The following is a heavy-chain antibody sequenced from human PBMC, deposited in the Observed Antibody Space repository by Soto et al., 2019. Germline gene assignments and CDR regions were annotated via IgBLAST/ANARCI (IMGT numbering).Heavy chain of an antibody. J-gene: IGHJ4*02. Sequence: EVQLVESGGGLVQPGGSLRLSCAAAGFTFSSYWMHWVRQAPGKGLVWVSRINCDGSSTTYADAVKGRFTVSRDNARNTLYLQMNSLRAEDTAVYSCARAPSGGYDLSLDAYWGQGTLVTVSS. CDR1: GFTFSSYW. CDR2: INCDGSST. V-gene: IGHV3-74*01. CDR3: ARAPSGGYDLSLDAY. D-gene: IGHD5-12*01.